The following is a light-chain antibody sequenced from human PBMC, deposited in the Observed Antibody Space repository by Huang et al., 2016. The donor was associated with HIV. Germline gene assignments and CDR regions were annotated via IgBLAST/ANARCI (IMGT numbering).Light chain of an antibody. CDR3: QQRSNWPS. V-gene: IGKV3-11*01. J-gene: IGKJ3*01. CDR2: DAS. CDR1: QSVSNY. Sequence: EIVLTQSPATLSLSPGERATLSCRASQSVSNYLAWYQQKAGQAPRLLIYDASNRATGSPARFSGSGSGTDFTLTISTLEPEDFAIYYCQQRSNWPSFGPGTRVDIK.